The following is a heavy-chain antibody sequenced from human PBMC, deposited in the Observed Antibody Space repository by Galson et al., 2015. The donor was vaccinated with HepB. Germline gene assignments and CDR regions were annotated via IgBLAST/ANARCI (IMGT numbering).Heavy chain of an antibody. D-gene: IGHD3-22*01. Sequence: SLRLSCAASGFTLNSYWMHWVRQAPGKGLVWDSRIKSDGSSTSYADSVKGRFTISRDNAKNTLYLQMNSLRAEDTAVYYCARAGYYYDSSGYYSNLNFDYWGQGTLVTVSS. CDR3: ARAGYYYDSSGYYSNLNFDY. V-gene: IGHV3-74*01. J-gene: IGHJ4*02. CDR2: IKSDGSST. CDR1: GFTLNSYW.